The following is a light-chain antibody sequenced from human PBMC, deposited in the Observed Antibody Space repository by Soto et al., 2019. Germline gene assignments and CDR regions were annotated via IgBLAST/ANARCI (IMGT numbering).Light chain of an antibody. CDR3: MQALQTPRT. Sequence: DIVMTQSPLSLPVTPGEPASISCRSSQGLLHSNGYNYLDWYLQKPGQSPQLLIYLGSIRGSGVPDRYRGRGSATDFTPKISSVEAADVGIYYCMQALQTPRTFGGGTKVEIK. CDR1: QGLLHSNGYNY. V-gene: IGKV2-28*01. J-gene: IGKJ4*01. CDR2: LGS.